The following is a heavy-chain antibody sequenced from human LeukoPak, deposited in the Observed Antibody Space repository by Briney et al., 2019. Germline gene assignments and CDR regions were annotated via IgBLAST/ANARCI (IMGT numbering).Heavy chain of an antibody. CDR1: GGSINSSSYY. CDR2: IYYSGST. Sequence: PSETLSLTCTVSGGSINSSSYYWGWIRQPSGKGLEWIGSIYYSGSTYYNPSLKSRVTISVDTSKNQFSLKLSSVTAADTAVYYCATLSLGLPNYFDYWGQGTLVTVSS. CDR3: ATLSLGLPNYFDY. V-gene: IGHV4-39*01. J-gene: IGHJ4*02. D-gene: IGHD5-18*01.